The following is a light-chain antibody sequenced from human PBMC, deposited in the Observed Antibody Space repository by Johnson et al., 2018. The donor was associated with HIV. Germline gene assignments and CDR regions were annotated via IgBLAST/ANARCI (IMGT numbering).Light chain of an antibody. CDR3: GTWDNGLSAYV. CDR1: SSNIGNNL. Sequence: QSVLTQPPSVSAPPGQKVTISCSGSSSNIGNNLASWYQQLPGTAPKLLIYANNKRPSGIPDRFSGSKSGTSATLGITGLQTGDEADYYCGTWDNGLSAYVFGTGPKVTVL. CDR2: ANN. V-gene: IGLV1-51*02. J-gene: IGLJ1*01.